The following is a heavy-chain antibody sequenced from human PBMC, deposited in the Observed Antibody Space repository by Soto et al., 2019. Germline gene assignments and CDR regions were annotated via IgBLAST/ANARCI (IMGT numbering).Heavy chain of an antibody. D-gene: IGHD3-3*01. Sequence: GASVKVSCKASGYTFTSYGISWVRQAPGQGLEWMGWISAYNGNTNYAQKLQGRVTMTTDTSTSTAYMELRSLRSDDTAVYYCARVPLLRFLEWLPQRETYYLDVWGKGTTVTVSS. CDR3: ARVPLLRFLEWLPQRETYYLDV. V-gene: IGHV1-18*01. CDR2: ISAYNGNT. J-gene: IGHJ6*03. CDR1: GYTFTSYG.